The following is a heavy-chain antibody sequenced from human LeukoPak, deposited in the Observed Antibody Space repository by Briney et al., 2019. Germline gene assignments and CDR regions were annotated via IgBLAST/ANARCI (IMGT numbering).Heavy chain of an antibody. CDR2: INHSGST. V-gene: IGHV4-34*01. J-gene: IGHJ4*02. CDR3: ARGPSSVNVDY. CDR1: GGSFSGYY. D-gene: IGHD3-22*01. Sequence: SETQSLTCAVYGGSFSGYYWSWIRQPPGKGLEWIGEINHSGSTNYNPSLKSRVTISVDTSKNQFSLKLSSVTAADTAVYYCARGPSSVNVDYWGQGTLVTVSS.